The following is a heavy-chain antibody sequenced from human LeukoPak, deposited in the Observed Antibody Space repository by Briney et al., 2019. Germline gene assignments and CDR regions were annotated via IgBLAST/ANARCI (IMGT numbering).Heavy chain of an antibody. V-gene: IGHV4-38-2*02. CDR1: GYSISSGYY. J-gene: IGHJ5*02. CDR2: IYHSGST. CDR3: ARDHDYVWGSYRFWFDP. Sequence: SETLSLTCTVSGYSISSGYYWGWIRQPPGKGLEWIGSIYHSGSTYYNPSLKSRVTISVDTSKNHFSLKLNSVTAADTAVYYCARDHDYVWGSYRFWFDPWGQGTLVTVSS. D-gene: IGHD3-16*02.